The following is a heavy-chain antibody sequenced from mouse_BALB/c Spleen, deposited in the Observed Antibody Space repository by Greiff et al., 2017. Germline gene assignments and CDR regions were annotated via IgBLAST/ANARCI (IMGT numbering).Heavy chain of an antibody. CDR1: GFTFSSFG. J-gene: IGHJ4*01. V-gene: IGHV5-17*02. CDR3: ARGDDCRSEDAMDY. Sequence: DVHLVESGGGLVQPGGSRKLSCAASGFTFSSFGMHWVRQSPAKGLEWVAYISSCNGTIYYADTVKGRFTISRDNPTNTPFLQITSLRSEDTAMYYCARGDDCRSEDAMDYWGEGTSVTVSS. CDR2: ISSCNGTI. D-gene: IGHD2-12*01.